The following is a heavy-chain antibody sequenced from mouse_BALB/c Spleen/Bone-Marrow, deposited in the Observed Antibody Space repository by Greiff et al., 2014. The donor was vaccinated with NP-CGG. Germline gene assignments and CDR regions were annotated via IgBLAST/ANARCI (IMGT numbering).Heavy chain of an antibody. CDR2: ISYDGVN. J-gene: IGHJ2*01. CDR1: GYSITSGYY. CDR3: AAPWSEGYYFHY. Sequence: DVQLQESGPGLVKPSQSLSLTCSVTGYSITSGYYWNWIRQFPGNKLEWMGYISYDGVNNYNPSLKNRISITRDTSKNQFFLRLNSVTTEDTATYYCAAPWSEGYYFHYWGQGTTLTVSS. V-gene: IGHV3-6*02.